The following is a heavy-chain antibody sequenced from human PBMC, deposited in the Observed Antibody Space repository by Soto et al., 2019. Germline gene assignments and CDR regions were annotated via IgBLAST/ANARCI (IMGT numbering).Heavy chain of an antibody. CDR2: IIPIFGTA. CDR3: ARYPGLHGDYVSYYYYGMDV. Sequence: GASVKVSCKASGGTFSSYAISWVRQAPGQGLEWMGGIIPIFGTANYAQKFQGRVTITADESTSTAYMELSSLRSEDTAVYYCARYPGLHGDYVSYYYYGMDVWGQGTTVTVSS. J-gene: IGHJ6*02. V-gene: IGHV1-69*13. CDR1: GGTFSSYA. D-gene: IGHD4-17*01.